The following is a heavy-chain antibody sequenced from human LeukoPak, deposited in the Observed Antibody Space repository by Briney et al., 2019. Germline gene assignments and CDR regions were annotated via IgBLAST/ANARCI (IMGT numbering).Heavy chain of an antibody. J-gene: IGHJ4*02. CDR3: ARAKIGYSYLIDY. CDR1: RFTARSNY. D-gene: IGHD5-18*01. Sequence: GGSLRLSCAASRFTARSNYMSWVRQTPRKGLEWGSVIYSGGNAYYADSVKGRFTISRDNSKNTLYLQMNSLRAEDTAVYYCARAKIGYSYLIDYWGQGTLVTVSS. CDR2: IYSGGNA. V-gene: IGHV3-66*01.